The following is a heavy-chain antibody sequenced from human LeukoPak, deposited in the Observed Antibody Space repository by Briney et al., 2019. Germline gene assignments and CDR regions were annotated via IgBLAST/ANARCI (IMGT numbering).Heavy chain of an antibody. CDR3: ARQEQQLVVFDY. CDR2: IYYSGST. Sequence: TSETLSLTCTVSGGSISSYYWSWIRQPPGKGLEWIGSIYYSGSTYYNPSLKSRVTISVDTSKNQFSLKLSSVTAADTAVYYCARQEQQLVVFDYWGQGTLVTVSS. CDR1: GGSISSYY. D-gene: IGHD6-13*01. V-gene: IGHV4-39*07. J-gene: IGHJ4*02.